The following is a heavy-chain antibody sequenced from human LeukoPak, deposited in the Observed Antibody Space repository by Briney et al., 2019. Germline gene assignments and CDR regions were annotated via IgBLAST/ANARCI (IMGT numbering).Heavy chain of an antibody. CDR3: ARSIWSGYFGAGDY. J-gene: IGHJ4*02. V-gene: IGHV3-7*01. CDR2: IKQDGSEK. CDR1: GFTFSSYW. Sequence: GGSLRLSCAASGFTFSSYWMSWVRQAPGKGLEWVANIKQDGSEKYYVDSVKGRFTISRDNAKNSLYLQMNSLRAEDTAVYYCARSIWSGYFGAGDYWGQGTLVTVSS. D-gene: IGHD3-3*01.